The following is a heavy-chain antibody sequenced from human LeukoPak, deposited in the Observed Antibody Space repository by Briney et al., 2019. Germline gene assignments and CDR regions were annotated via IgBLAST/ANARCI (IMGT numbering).Heavy chain of an antibody. CDR2: INPNSGGT. J-gene: IGHJ4*02. V-gene: IGHV1-2*06. D-gene: IGHD3-3*01. Sequence: ASVKVPCKASGYTFTGYYMHWVRQAPGQGLEWMGRINPNSGGTNYAQKFQGRVTMTRDTSISTAYMELSRLRSDDTAVYYCARDGAYDFWSGYSYYFDYWGQGTLVTVSS. CDR1: GYTFTGYY. CDR3: ARDGAYDFWSGYSYYFDY.